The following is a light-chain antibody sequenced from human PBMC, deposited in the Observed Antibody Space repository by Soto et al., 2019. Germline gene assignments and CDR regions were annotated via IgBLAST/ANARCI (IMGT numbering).Light chain of an antibody. CDR1: QNIRNW. CDR3: QQYYNWPLT. V-gene: IGKV1-5*01. J-gene: IGKJ1*01. Sequence: GDSVTITCRASQNIRNWLAWYQQKPGKAPNPLIYAASTLQSGVPSRFSGGGSGTEFTLTISSLQSEDFALFYCQQYYNWPLTFGQGAKVDIK. CDR2: AAS.